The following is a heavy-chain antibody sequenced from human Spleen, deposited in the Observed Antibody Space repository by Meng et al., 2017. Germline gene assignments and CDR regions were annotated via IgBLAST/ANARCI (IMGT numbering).Heavy chain of an antibody. CDR2: INHSGST. V-gene: IGHV4-34*01. J-gene: IGHJ4*02. CDR1: GGSFSDYY. Sequence: QVQLQQWGAGLLKPSETLSLTCVVLGGSFSDYYWSWIRQPPGKGLEWIGEINHSGSTNYNPSLESRATISVDKSKNQFSLKLSSVTAADTAVYYCVRDRRGGSQAYFFDYWGQGTLVTVSS. CDR3: VRDRRGGSQAYFFDY. D-gene: IGHD1-26*01.